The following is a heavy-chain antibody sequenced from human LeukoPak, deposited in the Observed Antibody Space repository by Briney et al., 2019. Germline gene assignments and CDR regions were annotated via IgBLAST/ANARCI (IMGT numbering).Heavy chain of an antibody. CDR1: GGSISGYD. D-gene: IGHD4-11*01. J-gene: IGHJ4*02. CDR3: AREGTTVTHFDY. Sequence: PSESLSLTCTVSGGSISGYDWSWIRQPPGKGLEWIGYIYSSGRTNYNPSLKSRVTISIDTSKNQFSLKLSYVTAADTAVYYCAREGTTVTHFDYWGQGTLVTVSS. CDR2: IYSSGRT. V-gene: IGHV4-59*01.